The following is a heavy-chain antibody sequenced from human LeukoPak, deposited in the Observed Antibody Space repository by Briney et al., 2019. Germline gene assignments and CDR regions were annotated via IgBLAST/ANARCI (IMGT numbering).Heavy chain of an antibody. CDR3: ARTTMVRGVTPYFDY. V-gene: IGHV1-2*02. D-gene: IGHD3-10*01. CDR2: INPNSGGT. Sequence: GASVKVSCKASGYTFTGYYMHWVRQAPGQGLEWMGWINPNSGGTNYAQKFQGRVTMTRDTSISTAYMELSRLRSDDTAVYYCARTTMVRGVTPYFDYWGQGTLVTVSS. J-gene: IGHJ4*02. CDR1: GYTFTGYY.